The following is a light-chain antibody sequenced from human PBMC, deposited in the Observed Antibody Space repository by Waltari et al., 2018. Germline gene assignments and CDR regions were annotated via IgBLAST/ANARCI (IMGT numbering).Light chain of an antibody. V-gene: IGLV2-8*01. Sequence: QSALTQPPSASGSPGQPVTISCTGTSSDVGGYHYVSWYQQHPGQAPKLMIYEVSKRPSGVPDRFSGSKSGNTASLTVSGLQAEDEADYYCSSYAGSNNFVVFGGGTKLTVL. J-gene: IGLJ2*01. CDR2: EVS. CDR1: SSDVGGYHY. CDR3: SSYAGSNNFVV.